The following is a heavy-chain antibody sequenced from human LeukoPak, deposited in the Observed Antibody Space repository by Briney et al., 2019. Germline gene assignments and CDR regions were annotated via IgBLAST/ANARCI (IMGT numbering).Heavy chain of an antibody. CDR2: IYYSGST. V-gene: IGHV4-59*12. Sequence: PSETLSLTCTVSGGSISSYYWSWIRQPPGKVLEWIGYIYYSGSTNYNPSLKSRVTISVDTSKNQFSLQLNSVTPEDTAVYYCARNVRLGSGELSFAPFKNWFDPWGQGTLVTVSS. J-gene: IGHJ5*02. CDR3: ARNVRLGSGELSFAPFKNWFDP. CDR1: GGSISSYY. D-gene: IGHD3-16*02.